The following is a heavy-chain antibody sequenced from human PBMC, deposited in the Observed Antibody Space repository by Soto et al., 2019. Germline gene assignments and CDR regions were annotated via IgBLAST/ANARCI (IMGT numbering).Heavy chain of an antibody. CDR3: ARDHTGYYYDSSGYYHYYYYGMDV. V-gene: IGHV4-30-4*01. J-gene: IGHJ6*02. D-gene: IGHD3-22*01. CDR2: IYYSGST. Sequence: PSETLSLTCTVSGGSISSGDYYWSWIRQPPGKGLEWIGYIYYSGSTYYNPSLKSRVTISVDTSKNQFSLKLSSVTAADTAVYYCARDHTGYYYDSSGYYHYYYYGMDVWGQGTTVTVSS. CDR1: GGSISSGDYY.